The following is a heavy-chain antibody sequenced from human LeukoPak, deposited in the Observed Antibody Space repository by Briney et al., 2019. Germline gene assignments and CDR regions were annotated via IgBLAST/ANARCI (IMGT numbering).Heavy chain of an antibody. Sequence: GGSLRLSCVASGFSFTGVWMNWVRQAPGKGLEWVSAISGSGGSTYYADSVKGRFTISRDNSKNTLYLQMNSLRAEDTAVYYCAKYGYWGQGTLVTVSS. V-gene: IGHV3-23*01. CDR3: AKYGY. CDR1: GFSFTGVW. J-gene: IGHJ4*02. D-gene: IGHD3-10*01. CDR2: ISGSGGST.